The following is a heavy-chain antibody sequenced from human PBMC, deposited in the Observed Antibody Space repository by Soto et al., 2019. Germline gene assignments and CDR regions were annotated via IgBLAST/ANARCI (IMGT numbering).Heavy chain of an antibody. V-gene: IGHV3-23*01. D-gene: IGHD6-13*01. J-gene: IGHJ6*02. CDR2: ISSRGGST. CDR3: AKGSAAGIGYYYYGMDV. CDR1: GFTFSSYA. Sequence: GGSLRLSRAASGFTFSSYAMSWVRQAPGKVLEWVSAISSRGGSTYYADSVKGRITISRDKSKNTLYLQMNSLRAEDTAVYYCAKGSAAGIGYYYYGMDVWGQGTTVTVSS.